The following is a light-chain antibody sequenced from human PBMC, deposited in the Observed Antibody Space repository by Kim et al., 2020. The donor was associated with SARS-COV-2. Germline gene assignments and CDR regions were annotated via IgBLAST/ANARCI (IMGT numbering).Light chain of an antibody. V-gene: IGLV3-19*01. CDR3: VSRDSSGELRV. CDR2: GKN. Sequence: ALGQTVTITCQGDSLRSYYASWYQQKPGQAPVLVIYGKNNRPAGIPDRFSGSSSGVTVSLTITGAQAEDEADYYCVSRDSSGELRVFGTGTKVTVL. J-gene: IGLJ1*01. CDR1: SLRSYY.